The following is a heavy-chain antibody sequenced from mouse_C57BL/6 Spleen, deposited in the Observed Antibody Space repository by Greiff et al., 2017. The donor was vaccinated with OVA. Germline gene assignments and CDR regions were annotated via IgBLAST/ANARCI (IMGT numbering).Heavy chain of an antibody. CDR2: IDPEDGET. J-gene: IGHJ1*03. V-gene: IGHV14-2*01. Sequence: EVQLQQSGAELVKPGASVKLSCTASGFNIKDYYMHWVKQRTEQGLEWIGRIDPEDGETKYAPKFQGKATITADTSSNTAYLQLSSLASEEPAVYYSARYYGSSYGYFEGWGTGTTVTVSS. CDR3: ARYYGSSYGYFEG. CDR1: GFNIKDYY. D-gene: IGHD1-1*01.